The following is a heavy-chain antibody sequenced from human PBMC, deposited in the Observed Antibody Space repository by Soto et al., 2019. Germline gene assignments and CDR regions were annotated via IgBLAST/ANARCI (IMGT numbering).Heavy chain of an antibody. CDR2: IWNGGRNK. D-gene: IGHD4-17*01. Sequence: GGSLKLSRAAYRVSFRIYCMHAVREAPGKGREWVQDIWNGGRNKSYADSGKGRFTISRKNSKNTLYLQMNSLRPEDTAVFYCARDPYRIPQYYGPAPRGKQTWVPVSS. CDR3: ARDPYRIPQYYGPAP. CDR1: RVSFRIYC. V-gene: IGHV3-33*01. J-gene: IGHJ5*02.